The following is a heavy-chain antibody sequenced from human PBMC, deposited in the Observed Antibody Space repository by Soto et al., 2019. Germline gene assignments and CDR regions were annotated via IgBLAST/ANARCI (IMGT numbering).Heavy chain of an antibody. J-gene: IGHJ4*02. D-gene: IGHD3-22*01. V-gene: IGHV1-69*01. CDR3: ARQFDYDISGYYYAY. CDR1: GGTFSKYS. Sequence: QVQLVQSGAEVKKPGSSVKVSCKASGGTFSKYSISWVRQAPGQGLEWMGGIIPMFGTPNYARKLEGRVTITADESTSTTYMELSSLRAEDTAVYYCARQFDYDISGYYYAYWGQGTLVTVSS. CDR2: IIPMFGTP.